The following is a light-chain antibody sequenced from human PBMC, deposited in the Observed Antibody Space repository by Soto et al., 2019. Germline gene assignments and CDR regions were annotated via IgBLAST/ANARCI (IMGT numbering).Light chain of an antibody. J-gene: IGKJ5*01. CDR3: QQYYGLPPPT. CDR1: QNITNN. Sequence: DIQMTQSPSSLSASIGDRVTITCQASQNITNNLSWYQQKPGKAPNLLIYHASKLAKGVTSRFSGSGSGTDFSFINTSRQRADLATVYWQQYYGLPPPTFGQGTRLDNK. CDR2: HAS. V-gene: IGKV1-33*01.